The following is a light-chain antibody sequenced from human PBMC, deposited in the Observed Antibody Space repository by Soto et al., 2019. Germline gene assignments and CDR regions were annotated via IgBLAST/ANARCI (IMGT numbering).Light chain of an antibody. CDR1: DSNIGRNY. CDR2: TNN. CDR3: SSWDDSLSGRV. V-gene: IGLV1-47*01. J-gene: IGLJ3*02. Sequence: QSVLTQPPSASGTPGQRVTISCSGSDSNIGRNYVYWYQQLPGTAPKLLIHTNNQRPSGIPDRFSGSKSGASASLAISGLRSEDEADYYCSSWDDSLSGRVFGGGTKLTVL.